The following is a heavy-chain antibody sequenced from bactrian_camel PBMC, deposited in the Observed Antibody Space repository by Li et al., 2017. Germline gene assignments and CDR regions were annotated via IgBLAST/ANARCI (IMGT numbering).Heavy chain of an antibody. V-gene: IGHV3S53*01. CDR2: IDHYGSQ. CDR3: AAEPNCKLYMGWPRKWDY. CDR1: LSTSSEVC. D-gene: IGHD3*01. Sequence: VQLVESGGDSVQPGGSLRLSCATSLSTSSEVCLGWFRQPPGKQRERVARIDHYGSQLYANSVKGRFFIDKDSANNTLYLQMNSLKVEDTGMYLCAAEPNCKLYMGWPRKWDYWGQGTQVTVS. J-gene: IGHJ4*01.